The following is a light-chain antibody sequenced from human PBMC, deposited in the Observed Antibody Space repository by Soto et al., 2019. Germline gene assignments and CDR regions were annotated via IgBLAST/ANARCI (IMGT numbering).Light chain of an antibody. CDR2: EVS. V-gene: IGLV2-8*01. J-gene: IGLJ2*01. CDR3: NSYADSNNLI. CDR1: SSDVGGYNY. Sequence: QSALTQPASASGSPGQSVTISCTGTSSDVGGYNYVSWYQQHPGKAPKLMICEVSNRPSGVPDRFSGSKSGNTASLTVSGLQAEDEYDYYCNSYADSNNLIFGGGTKLTVL.